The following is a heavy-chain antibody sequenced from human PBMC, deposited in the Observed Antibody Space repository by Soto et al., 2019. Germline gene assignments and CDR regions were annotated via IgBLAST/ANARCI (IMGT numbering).Heavy chain of an antibody. CDR2: IIPVFGTP. V-gene: IGHV1-69*12. Sequence: QVQLVQSGAEVKKPGSSVKVSCTASGGSLSNYGISWVRQAPGQGLEWMGAIIPVFGTPNYAQKFQDRVTITADESTTTVYMEVRSLTSEDTAVYYCARGDATKLVVTTYYAMDVWGQGTTVPVSS. CDR3: ARGDATKLVVTTYYAMDV. J-gene: IGHJ6*02. D-gene: IGHD4-17*01. CDR1: GGSLSNYG.